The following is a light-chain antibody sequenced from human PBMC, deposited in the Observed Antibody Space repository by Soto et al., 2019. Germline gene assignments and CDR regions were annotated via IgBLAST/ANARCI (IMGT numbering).Light chain of an antibody. V-gene: IGKV1-5*01. CDR3: QKYNSYSWK. CDR1: QGISTW. J-gene: IGKJ1*01. CDR2: AAS. Sequence: DIQITHSPCALSASVVDRVTITFLASQGISTWLAWYQQKPGKAPKLLILAASTLHSGVPSRFSGSGSGTDFSLTINSLQPDDFATYYCQKYNSYSWKFGQGTKVDIK.